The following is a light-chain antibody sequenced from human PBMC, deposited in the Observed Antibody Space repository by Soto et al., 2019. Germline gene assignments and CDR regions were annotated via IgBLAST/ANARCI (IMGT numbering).Light chain of an antibody. CDR1: QTISDSY. V-gene: IGKV3-20*01. CDR3: QQYGTSPSWT. Sequence: EIVLTQSPGTLSLSPGESATLSCRASQTISDSYVAWYQQKPGQAPRLLIYRASRRATGIPDRFTGSGSGTDFSLTISRLEPEYFAVYYCQQYGTSPSWTFGQGTKVEVK. CDR2: RAS. J-gene: IGKJ1*01.